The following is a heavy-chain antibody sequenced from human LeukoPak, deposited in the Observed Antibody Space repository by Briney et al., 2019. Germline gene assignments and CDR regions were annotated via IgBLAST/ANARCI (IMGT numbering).Heavy chain of an antibody. J-gene: IGHJ3*02. D-gene: IGHD3-22*01. CDR2: INPSGGST. Sequence: ASVKVSCKASGYTFTSYHMHWVRQAPGQGLEWMGIINPSGGSTSYAQKFQGRVTMTRDTSTSTVYMELSSLRSEDTAVYYCARETGVTYYYDSSGAFDIWGQGTMVTVSS. CDR1: GYTFTSYH. V-gene: IGHV1-46*01. CDR3: ARETGVTYYYDSSGAFDI.